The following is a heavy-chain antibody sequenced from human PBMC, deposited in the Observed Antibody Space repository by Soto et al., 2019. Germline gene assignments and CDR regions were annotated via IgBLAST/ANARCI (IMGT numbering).Heavy chain of an antibody. J-gene: IGHJ4*02. Sequence: QVHLVQSGAEVKKPGASVKVSCKGSGYTFTSYCITWVRQAPGQGLEWMGWISAHNGNTNYAQKLPGRVTLTRDTSTSTAYMELMCLRSDDTAVYYCARGMYGDYWGQGALVTVSS. V-gene: IGHV1-18*01. CDR3: ARGMYGDY. CDR2: ISAHNGNT. D-gene: IGHD2-8*01. CDR1: GYTFTSYC.